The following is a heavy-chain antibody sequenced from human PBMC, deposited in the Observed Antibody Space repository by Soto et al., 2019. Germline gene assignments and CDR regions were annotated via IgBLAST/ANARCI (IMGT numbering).Heavy chain of an antibody. V-gene: IGHV4-31*03. CDR1: DGSISSGGYY. D-gene: IGHD3-10*01. J-gene: IGHJ4*02. CDR3: ARNDSGSKNFDY. CDR2: ISDNGRP. Sequence: QVQLQESGPGLVKPSQPLSLTCSVSDGSISSGGYYWSWIRLHPGKGLEWIGYISDNGRPYYNPSLNSRVTISEDRSKNQFYLRLRSVTAADTAVYYCARNDSGSKNFDYWGQGTLVTVSS.